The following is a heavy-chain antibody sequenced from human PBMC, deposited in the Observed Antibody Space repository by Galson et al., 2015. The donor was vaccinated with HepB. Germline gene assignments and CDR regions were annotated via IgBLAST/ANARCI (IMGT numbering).Heavy chain of an antibody. CDR1: GDSVSNNGVA. J-gene: IGHJ4*02. V-gene: IGHV6-1*01. Sequence: CAISGDSVSNNGVAWNWIRQSPSRGLEWLGRTYYRSKFYNDYAESVKSRITINPDTSRNQVSLQLYSVTPEDTAVYYCARVRQLGQGFHFWGQGTLVTVSS. CDR2: TYYRSKFYN. D-gene: IGHD3-10*01. CDR3: ARVRQLGQGFHF.